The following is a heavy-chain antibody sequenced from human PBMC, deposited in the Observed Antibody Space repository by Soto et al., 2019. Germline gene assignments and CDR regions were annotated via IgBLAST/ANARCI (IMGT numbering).Heavy chain of an antibody. J-gene: IGHJ6*02. D-gene: IGHD3-10*01. CDR3: ARGVGFGYYYYHMDL. CDR2: IYYSGSA. Sequence: TLSLTCTVSGDSVTSVSDYWSWIRQPPGKGLEWIGYIYYSGSADYNPSLGSRVTISIDTSKNQFSLKLTPVTAADTAVYYCARGVGFGYYYYHMDLWGQGTTVTVSS. V-gene: IGHV4-61*01. CDR1: GDSVTSVSDY.